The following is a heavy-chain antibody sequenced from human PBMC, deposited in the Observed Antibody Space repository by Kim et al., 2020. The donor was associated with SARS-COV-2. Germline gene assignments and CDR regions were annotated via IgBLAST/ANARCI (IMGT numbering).Heavy chain of an antibody. CDR2: IYYSGST. J-gene: IGHJ4*02. CDR3: ARGSYYGSGTYRAPQVALDY. D-gene: IGHD3-10*01. Sequence: SETLSLTCSVSGGSVSSFHWSWIRQPPGKGLECIGYIYYSGSTNYNPSLKSRVTISVDTSTNQFSLNLSSVTAADTAVYYCARGSYYGSGTYRAPQVALDYWGQGTLVTVSS. CDR1: GGSVSSFH. V-gene: IGHV4-59*02.